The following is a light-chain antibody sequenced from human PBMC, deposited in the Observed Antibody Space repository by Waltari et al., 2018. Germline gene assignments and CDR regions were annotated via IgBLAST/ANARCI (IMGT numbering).Light chain of an antibody. J-gene: IGLJ1*01. V-gene: IGLV2-14*03. CDR3: TSYRSSSTLPYV. CDR2: DVS. CDR1: SSDIGCYNS. Sequence: QSALTQPASVSGSPGQSITISSTGTSSDIGCYNSVSWYQQHPGKAPKLMIYDVSNRPSGVSNRFSGFKSGNTASLTISGLQAEDEADYYCTSYRSSSTLPYVFGTGTKVTVL.